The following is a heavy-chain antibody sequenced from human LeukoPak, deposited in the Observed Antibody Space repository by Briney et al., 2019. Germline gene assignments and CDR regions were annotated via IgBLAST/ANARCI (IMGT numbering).Heavy chain of an antibody. CDR3: ARDGYITFDSSGYRYYYYYYMDV. D-gene: IGHD3-22*01. V-gene: IGHV1-2*02. CDR1: GYTFTGYY. Sequence: ASVKVSCKASGYTFTGYYMHRVRQAPGQGLEWMGWINPNSGGTNDAQKFQGRVTMTRDTSISTAYMELSRLRSDDTAVYYCARDGYITFDSSGYRYYYYYYMDVWGKGTTVTVSS. J-gene: IGHJ6*03. CDR2: INPNSGGT.